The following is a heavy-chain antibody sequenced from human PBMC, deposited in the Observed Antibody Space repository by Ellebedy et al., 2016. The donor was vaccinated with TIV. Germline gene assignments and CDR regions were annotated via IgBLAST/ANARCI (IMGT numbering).Heavy chain of an antibody. J-gene: IGHJ4*02. Sequence: MPSETLSLTCTVSGDSFSSYFWNWIRKPPGKGLEWIGYIHHSGSTNYSPSLKSRVTISVDTSKSRFSLKLSSVTAADTAVYYCARENYDVLTGSFFGFDYWGQGTLVTVSS. D-gene: IGHD3-9*01. CDR3: ARENYDVLTGSFFGFDY. CDR1: GDSFSSYF. CDR2: IHHSGST. V-gene: IGHV4-59*01.